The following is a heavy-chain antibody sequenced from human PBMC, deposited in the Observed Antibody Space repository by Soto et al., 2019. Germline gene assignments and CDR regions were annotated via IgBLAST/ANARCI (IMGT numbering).Heavy chain of an antibody. J-gene: IGHJ4*02. CDR3: AGFVVPASRNSDFDY. Sequence: ETLSLTCTVSGISVSTSDYYWGWVRQPPGKGLDWIGNIYYSGSTFYNPSLRSRVTLSVDTFKNQFSLRLNSVTAADTAVYFCAGFVVPASRNSDFDYWGQGTLVTVSS. D-gene: IGHD2-15*01. CDR1: GISVSTSDYY. V-gene: IGHV4-39*01. CDR2: IYYSGST.